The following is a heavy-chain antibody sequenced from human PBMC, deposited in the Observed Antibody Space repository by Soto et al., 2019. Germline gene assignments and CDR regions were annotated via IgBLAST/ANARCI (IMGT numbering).Heavy chain of an antibody. D-gene: IGHD6-19*01. CDR3: ARAIPGIAVAGTVGGWFDP. CDR1: GFTVSSNY. J-gene: IGHJ5*02. Sequence: EVQLVESGGGLVQPGGSLRLSCAASGFTVSSNYMSWVRQAPGKGLEWGSVIYSGGSTYYADSVKGRFTISRHHSKNTLYLQMNSMRAEDTAVYYCARAIPGIAVAGTVGGWFDPWGQGTLVTVSS. V-gene: IGHV3-53*04. CDR2: IYSGGST.